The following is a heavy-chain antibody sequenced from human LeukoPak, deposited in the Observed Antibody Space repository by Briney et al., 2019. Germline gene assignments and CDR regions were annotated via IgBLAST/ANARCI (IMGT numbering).Heavy chain of an antibody. CDR3: ARAPPYYYDSSGYLDAFDI. D-gene: IGHD3-22*01. J-gene: IGHJ3*02. CDR2: IFYSGTT. Sequence: SETLSLTCSVSGGSISSYYGSWIRQPPGMGLEWIGYIFYSGTTNYNPSLKSRVTISVDTSKNQFSLRLTSVTAADTAVYYCARAPPYYYDSSGYLDAFDIWGQGTMVTVSS. V-gene: IGHV4-59*01. CDR1: GGSISSYY.